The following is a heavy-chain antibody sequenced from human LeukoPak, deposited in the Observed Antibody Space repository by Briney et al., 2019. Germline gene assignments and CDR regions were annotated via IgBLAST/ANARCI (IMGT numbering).Heavy chain of an antibody. J-gene: IGHJ5*02. D-gene: IGHD3-22*01. CDR2: IYYSGSI. CDR3: AREPYDSSGYVNWCDP. Sequence: SETLSLTCTVSSGSISSGDYYWSWIRQPPGKGLVWIGYIYYSGSIYYNPSLKSRVTISVDTSKNQFSLKLSSVTAADTAVYYCAREPYDSSGYVNWCDPWGQGTLVTVSS. V-gene: IGHV4-30-4*08. CDR1: SGSISSGDYY.